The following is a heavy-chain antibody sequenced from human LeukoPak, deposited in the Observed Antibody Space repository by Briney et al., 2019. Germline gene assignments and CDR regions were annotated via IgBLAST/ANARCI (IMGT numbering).Heavy chain of an antibody. Sequence: RASVKVSCKASGYTFTSYGISWVRQAPGQGLEWMGWISAYNGNTNYAQKLQGRVTMTTDTSTSTAYMELRSLGSDDTAVYYCARSRVYYYDSSGYPTMAPIDYWGQGTLVTVSS. CDR1: GYTFTSYG. V-gene: IGHV1-18*01. J-gene: IGHJ4*02. CDR2: ISAYNGNT. CDR3: ARSRVYYYDSSGYPTMAPIDY. D-gene: IGHD3-22*01.